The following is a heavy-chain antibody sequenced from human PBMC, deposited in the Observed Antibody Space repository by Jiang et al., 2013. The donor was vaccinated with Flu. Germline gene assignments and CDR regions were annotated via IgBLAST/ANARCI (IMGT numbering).Heavy chain of an antibody. Sequence: GASVKVSCKASGYTFIDFSLHWVRQAPGQRLEWLGRIDPANGKADLVQKFQGRVTFTRDKSATTAYMTVSSLRSEDTALYYCAREDPYGLDVWGQGTTVIVSS. CDR1: GYTFIDFS. CDR2: IDPANGKA. V-gene: IGHV1-3*01. J-gene: IGHJ6*02. CDR3: AREDPYGLDV.